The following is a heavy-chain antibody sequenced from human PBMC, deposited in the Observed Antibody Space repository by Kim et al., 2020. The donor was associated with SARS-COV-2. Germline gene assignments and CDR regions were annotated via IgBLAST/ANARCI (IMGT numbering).Heavy chain of an antibody. CDR1: GYSFSSYW. D-gene: IGHD1-20*01. CDR2: IYPGDSDT. J-gene: IGHJ4*02. CDR3: ARRYMGVEGFYFDY. V-gene: IGHV5-51*01. Sequence: GESLKISCKGSGYSFSSYWIGWVRQLPGEGPEWMGIIYPGDSDTRYSPSFQGQVTISADKSISTAYLQWSSLKASDTAMYYCARRYMGVEGFYFDYWGQGTLVTVSS.